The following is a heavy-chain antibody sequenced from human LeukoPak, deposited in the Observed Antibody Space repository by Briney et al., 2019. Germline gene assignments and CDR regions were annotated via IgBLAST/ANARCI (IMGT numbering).Heavy chain of an antibody. CDR3: ARVGAAAGGTYFDY. J-gene: IGHJ4*02. D-gene: IGHD6-13*01. Sequence: GGSLRLSCAASGFTFSSYSMNWVRQAPGRGLEWVSSISSSSSYIYYADSVKGRFTISRDNAKNSLYLQMNSLRAEDTAVYYCARVGAAAGGTYFDYWGQGTLVSVSS. V-gene: IGHV3-21*01. CDR1: GFTFSSYS. CDR2: ISSSSSYI.